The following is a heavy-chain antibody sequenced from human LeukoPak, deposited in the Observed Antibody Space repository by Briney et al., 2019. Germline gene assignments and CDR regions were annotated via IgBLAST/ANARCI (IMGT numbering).Heavy chain of an antibody. CDR3: ARGAGSTTSNDAFDI. J-gene: IGHJ3*02. Sequence: SETLSLTCTVSGGSISSYSWSWIRQPPGKGLEWIGYFFYTGSTYYNPSLKSRVTISVDTSKNQFSLKLSSVTAADTAVYSCARGAGSTTSNDAFDIWGQGTVVTVSS. CDR2: FFYTGST. CDR1: GGSISSYS. D-gene: IGHD1-1*01. V-gene: IGHV4-59*12.